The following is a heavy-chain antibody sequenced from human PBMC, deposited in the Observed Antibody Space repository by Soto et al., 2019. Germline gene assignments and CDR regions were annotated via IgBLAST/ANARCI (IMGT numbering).Heavy chain of an antibody. D-gene: IGHD2-2*01. V-gene: IGHV3-74*01. CDR2: ISGDGRTA. CDR3: ARLYCSDTSCYEKYFDY. CDR1: GFTLSSYW. Sequence: PGGSMRLSCAASGFTLSSYWMHWVRQAPGKGLVWVSKISGDGRTATYADSVKARFTISRDNAKNTLYLQMSNLRAEDAALYYCARLYCSDTSCYEKYFDYWGQGTLVTVSS. J-gene: IGHJ4*02.